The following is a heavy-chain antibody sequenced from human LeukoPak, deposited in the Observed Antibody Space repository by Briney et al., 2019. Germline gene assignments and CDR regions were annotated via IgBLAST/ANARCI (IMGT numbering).Heavy chain of an antibody. V-gene: IGHV3-21*01. CDR1: GFTFSSYS. J-gene: IGHJ6*02. D-gene: IGHD2-2*01. Sequence: GGPLRLSCAVSGFTFSSYSMNWVRQAPGKGLEWVSSISSSDSYIYYADSVKGRFTISRDNAKNSLYLQMNSLRAEDTAVYYCARDVLSYCSSTSCYDYYYYYGMDVWGQGTTVTASS. CDR3: ARDVLSYCSSTSCYDYYYYYGMDV. CDR2: ISSSDSYI.